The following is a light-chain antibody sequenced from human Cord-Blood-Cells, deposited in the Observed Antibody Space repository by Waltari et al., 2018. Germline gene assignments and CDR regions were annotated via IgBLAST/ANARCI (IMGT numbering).Light chain of an antibody. CDR1: SVSIASNY. CDR2: GDN. Sequence: NFMLTQPHSVSASPVKTVTTSSTGSSVSIASNYVQWYQQRPGIAPTAEIYGDNQKPSRVPAPFAGSSATSSNSASLPMYGLKTDDGACYCSQSHDGSRTVFGGGA. V-gene: IGLV6-57*02. J-gene: IGLJ6*01. CDR3: QSHDGSRTV.